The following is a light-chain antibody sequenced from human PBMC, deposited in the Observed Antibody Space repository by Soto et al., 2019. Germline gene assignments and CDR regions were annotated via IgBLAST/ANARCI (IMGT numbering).Light chain of an antibody. CDR1: QSIISDS. Sequence: EIVLTQSPGTLSFSPGERATLSCRASQSIISDSLAWYKQKPGQAPRLLISGASSRATGIPDRFSGSGSGTDFTLTIRRLEPEDFAVYYCQQYGSSGTVGQGTKVDIK. J-gene: IGKJ1*01. CDR2: GAS. V-gene: IGKV3-20*01. CDR3: QQYGSSGT.